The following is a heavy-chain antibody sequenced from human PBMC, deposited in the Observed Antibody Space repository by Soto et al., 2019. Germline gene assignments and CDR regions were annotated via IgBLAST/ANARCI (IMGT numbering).Heavy chain of an antibody. J-gene: IGHJ6*02. CDR1: RLSMLSYY. Sequence: SGTLSLTCTIPRLSMLSYYWSWIRQPPGKGLEWIGYIYYSGSTNYNPSLKSRVTMSVDTSRNQFSLKLTSVTAADTAVYYCARERSSSWSRHYGMDVWGQGATVT. V-gene: IGHV4-59*01. D-gene: IGHD6-13*01. CDR2: IYYSGST. CDR3: ARERSSSWSRHYGMDV.